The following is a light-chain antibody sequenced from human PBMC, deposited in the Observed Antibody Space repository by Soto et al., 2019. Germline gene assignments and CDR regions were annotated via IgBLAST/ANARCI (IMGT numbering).Light chain of an antibody. CDR3: HQYHNWPMT. J-gene: IGKJ5*01. V-gene: IGKV3-15*01. CDR2: GPS. Sequence: EIVMTQSPATLSVSPGERATVSCRASQSANSNLAWYQQKPGQVPRLLIYGPSTRAIGIPDRFSGSGSGTEFTLTISSLQSEDFAVYYCHQYHNWPMTFGQGTHWRL. CDR1: QSANSN.